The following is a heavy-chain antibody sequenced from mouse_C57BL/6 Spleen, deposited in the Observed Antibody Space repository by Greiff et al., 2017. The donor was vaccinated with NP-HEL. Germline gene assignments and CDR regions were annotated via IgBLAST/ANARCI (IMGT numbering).Heavy chain of an antibody. J-gene: IGHJ3*01. CDR2: IYPGGGYT. CDR3: ASTDYSNGGFAY. D-gene: IGHD2-5*01. CDR1: GYTFTNYW. V-gene: IGHV1-63*01. Sequence: QVHVKQSGAELVRPGTSVKMSCKASGYTFTNYWIGWAKQRPGHGLEWIGDIYPGGGYTNYNEKFKGKATLTADKSSSTAYMQFSSLTSEDSAIYYCASTDYSNGGFAYWGQGTLVTVSA.